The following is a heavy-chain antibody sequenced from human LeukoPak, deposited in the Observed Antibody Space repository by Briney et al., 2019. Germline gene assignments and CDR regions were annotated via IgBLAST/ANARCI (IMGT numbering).Heavy chain of an antibody. J-gene: IGHJ4*02. CDR2: IWYDGSNK. CDR3: AKGGITMVRGVSY. Sequence: GRSLRLSCAASGFTFSSYGMHWVRQAPGKGLEWVAVIWYDGSNKYYADSVKGRFTISRDNSKNTLYLQMNSLRAEDTAVYYCAKGGITMVRGVSYWGQGTLVTVSS. CDR1: GFTFSSYG. D-gene: IGHD3-10*01. V-gene: IGHV3-33*06.